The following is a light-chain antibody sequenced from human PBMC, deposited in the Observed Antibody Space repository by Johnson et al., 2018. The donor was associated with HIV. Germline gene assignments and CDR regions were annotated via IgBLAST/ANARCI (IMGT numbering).Light chain of an antibody. J-gene: IGLJ1*01. CDR3: GTWDSSLSAYV. CDR1: SSNIGNNY. Sequence: QSVLTQPPSVSAAPGQKVTISCSGSSSNIGNNYVYWYQQLPGTAPKLLIYDNNKRPSGISDRFSGSKSGTSATLGITGLQTGDEADYYCGTWDSSLSAYVFGTGTKVTVL. CDR2: DNN. V-gene: IGLV1-51*01.